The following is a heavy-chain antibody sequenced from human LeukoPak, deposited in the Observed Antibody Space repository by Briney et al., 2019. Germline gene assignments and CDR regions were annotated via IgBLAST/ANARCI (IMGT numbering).Heavy chain of an antibody. CDR1: GGSISSSSYY. Sequence: SETLSLTCTVSGGSISSSSYYWGWIRQPPGKGLEWIGSIYYSGSTYYNPSLKSRVTISVDTSKNQFSLKLSSVTAADTAVYYCARETVYYDFWSGYQYAFDIWGQGTMVTVSS. V-gene: IGHV4-39*02. CDR3: ARETVYYDFWSGYQYAFDI. J-gene: IGHJ3*02. CDR2: IYYSGST. D-gene: IGHD3-3*01.